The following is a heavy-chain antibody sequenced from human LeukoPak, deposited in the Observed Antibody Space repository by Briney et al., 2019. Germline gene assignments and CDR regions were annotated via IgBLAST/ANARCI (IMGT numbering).Heavy chain of an antibody. CDR1: GGSISSSSYY. Sequence: SETLSLTCTVSGGSISSSSYYWGWIRQPPGKGLEWIGSIYYSGSTYYNPSLKSRVTISVDTSKNQFSLKLSSVTAADTAVYYCARVFCGWARYDFWSGYTGANWFDPWGQGTLVTVSS. J-gene: IGHJ5*02. V-gene: IGHV4-39*07. CDR3: ARVFCGWARYDFWSGYTGANWFDP. CDR2: IYYSGST. D-gene: IGHD3-3*01.